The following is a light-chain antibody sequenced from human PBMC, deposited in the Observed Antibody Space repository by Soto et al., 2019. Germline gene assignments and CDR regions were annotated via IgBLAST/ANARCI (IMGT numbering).Light chain of an antibody. CDR1: SSDVGGYNY. J-gene: IGLJ1*01. CDR2: DVS. CDR3: SSYTSSTV. V-gene: IGLV2-14*01. Sequence: QSAQSQAAAVCGSPGQTITISCTGTSSDVGGYNYVSWYQQHPGKAPKLMIYDVSNRPSGVSNRFSGSKSGNTASLTISGLQAEDEADYYCSSYTSSTVFGTGTKVTVL.